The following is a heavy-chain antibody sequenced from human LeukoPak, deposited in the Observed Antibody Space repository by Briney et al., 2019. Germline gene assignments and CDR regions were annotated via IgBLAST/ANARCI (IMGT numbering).Heavy chain of an antibody. CDR2: INPNNGVT. V-gene: IGHV1-2*04. D-gene: IGHD3-10*02. J-gene: IGHJ6*03. CDR3: ARDGPLFGESPLYYMDV. Sequence: GASVKVSCKASGYTFTDYYMHWVRRAPGQGLEWMAWINPNNGVTKYAQKFQGWVTMTRDTSISTAYMELDRLRSDDTAVYYCARDGPLFGESPLYYMDVWGKGTTVTVSS. CDR1: GYTFTDYY.